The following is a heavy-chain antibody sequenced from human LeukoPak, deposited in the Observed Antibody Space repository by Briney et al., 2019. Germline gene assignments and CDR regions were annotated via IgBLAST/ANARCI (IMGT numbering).Heavy chain of an antibody. CDR2: INTNTGNP. V-gene: IGHV7-4-1*02. J-gene: IGHJ2*01. Sequence: ASVKVSCKASGYTFTGYYMHWVRQAPGQGLEWMGWINTNTGNPTYAQGFTGRFVFSLDTSVSTAYLQISSLKAEDTAVYYCARDAGYCSGGSCYRPHWYFDLWGRGTLVTVSS. CDR3: ARDAGYCSGGSCYRPHWYFDL. CDR1: GYTFTGYY. D-gene: IGHD2-15*01.